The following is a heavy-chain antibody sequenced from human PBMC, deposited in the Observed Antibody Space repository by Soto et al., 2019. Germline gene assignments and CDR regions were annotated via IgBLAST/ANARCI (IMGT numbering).Heavy chain of an antibody. D-gene: IGHD3-3*01. J-gene: IGHJ5*02. CDR2: TYYRSKWYN. Sequence: SQTLSLTCAISGDSVSSNSAAWNWIRQSPSRGLEWLGRTYYRSKWYNDYAVSVKSRITINPDTSKNQFSLQLNSVTPEDTAVYYCARDPLKTIFGVVMGTNWFDPWGQGTLVTVSS. CDR3: ARDPLKTIFGVVMGTNWFDP. CDR1: GDSVSSNSAA. V-gene: IGHV6-1*01.